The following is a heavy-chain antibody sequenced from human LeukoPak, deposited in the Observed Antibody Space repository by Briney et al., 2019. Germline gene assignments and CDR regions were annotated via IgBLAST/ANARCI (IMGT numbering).Heavy chain of an antibody. CDR1: GGSISSGVYH. CDR2: VYHSGST. CDR3: ARERTTGWYFDY. J-gene: IGHJ4*02. Sequence: SETLSLTCSVSGGSISSGVYHWSWIRQHPGKGLEWIGYVYHSGSTSYNPTLKSRLSISVDTSKNQFSLNLSSATAADTAVYYCARERTTGWYFDYWGQGTLVTVSS. V-gene: IGHV4-31*03. D-gene: IGHD6-19*01.